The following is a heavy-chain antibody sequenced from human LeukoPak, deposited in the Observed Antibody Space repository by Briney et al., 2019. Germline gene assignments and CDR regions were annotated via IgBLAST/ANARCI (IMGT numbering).Heavy chain of an antibody. Sequence: ASVKVSCKASGYTFTSYGISWVRQAPGQGLEWMGWISAYNGNTNYAQKLQGRVTMTTDTSTSTAYVELRSLRSDDTAVYYCAREVVTATPGYYYYYGMDVWGQGTTVTVSS. CDR1: GYTFTSYG. CDR2: ISAYNGNT. V-gene: IGHV1-18*01. J-gene: IGHJ6*02. D-gene: IGHD2-21*02. CDR3: AREVVTATPGYYYYYGMDV.